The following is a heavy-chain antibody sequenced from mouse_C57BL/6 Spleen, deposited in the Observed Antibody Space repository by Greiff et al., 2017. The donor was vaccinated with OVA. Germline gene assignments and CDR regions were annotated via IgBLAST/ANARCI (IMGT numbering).Heavy chain of an antibody. V-gene: IGHV5-4*01. CDR3: AREVWLYYFDY. J-gene: IGHJ2*01. Sequence: EAKLMESGGGLVKPGGSLKLSCAASGFTFSSYAMSWVRQTPEKRLEWVATISDGGSYTYYPDNVKGRFTISRDNAKNNLYLQMSHLKSEDTAMYYCAREVWLYYFDYWGQGTTLTVSS. CDR1: GFTFSSYA. D-gene: IGHD2-10*02. CDR2: ISDGGSYT.